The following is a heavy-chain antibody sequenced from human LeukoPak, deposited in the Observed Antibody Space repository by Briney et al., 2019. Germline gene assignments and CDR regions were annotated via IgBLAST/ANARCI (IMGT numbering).Heavy chain of an antibody. CDR3: ARHDYDFWSGYSQQDAFDI. CDR1: GGSISSSSYS. J-gene: IGHJ3*02. Sequence: SETLSLTCTVSGGSISSSSYSWGWIRQPPGKGLEWIGSIYYSGSTYYNPSLKSRVTISVDTSKNQFSLKLSSVTAADTAVYYCARHDYDFWSGYSQQDAFDIWGQGTMVTVSS. V-gene: IGHV4-39*01. D-gene: IGHD3-3*01. CDR2: IYYSGST.